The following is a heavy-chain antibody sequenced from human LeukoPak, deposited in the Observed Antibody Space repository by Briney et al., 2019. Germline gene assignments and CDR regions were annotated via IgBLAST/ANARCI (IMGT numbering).Heavy chain of an antibody. CDR1: GGSISSYY. J-gene: IGHJ4*02. D-gene: IGHD2-15*01. CDR3: ARELGGNYFDY. CDR2: IYYSGST. V-gene: IGHV4-59*12. Sequence: PSEALSLTCTVSGGSISSYYWSWIRQPPGKGLEWIGYIYYSGSTNYNPSLKSRVTISVDTSKNQFSLKLSSVTAADTAVYYCARELGGNYFDYWGQGTLVTVSS.